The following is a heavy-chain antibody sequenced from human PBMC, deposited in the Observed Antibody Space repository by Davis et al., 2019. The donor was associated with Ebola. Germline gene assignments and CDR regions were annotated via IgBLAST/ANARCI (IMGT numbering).Heavy chain of an antibody. CDR2: INPNSGGT. J-gene: IGHJ4*02. CDR3: ARRPKDYDFWSGYSPGDFEY. V-gene: IGHV1-2*04. Sequence: ASVKVSCKASGGTFSSYAISWVRQAPGQGLEWMGWINPNSGGTNHAQKFQGWVTMTRDPSISTAYMELSRLRSDDTAVDYCARRPKDYDFWSGYSPGDFEYWGQGTLVTVS. CDR1: GGTFSSYA. D-gene: IGHD3-3*01.